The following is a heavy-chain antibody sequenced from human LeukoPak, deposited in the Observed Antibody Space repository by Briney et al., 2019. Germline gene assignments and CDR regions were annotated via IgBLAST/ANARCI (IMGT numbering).Heavy chain of an antibody. D-gene: IGHD6-13*01. J-gene: IGHJ4*02. CDR3: ARIGASSWYEDY. Sequence: GGSLRLSCAASGFTFSNYGMHWVRQAPGKGLEWVAFIRYDGRNKYYADSVKGRFTISRDNSKNTLYLQMNSLRAEDTAVYYCARIGASSWYEDYWGQGTLVTVSS. CDR2: IRYDGRNK. V-gene: IGHV3-30*02. CDR1: GFTFSNYG.